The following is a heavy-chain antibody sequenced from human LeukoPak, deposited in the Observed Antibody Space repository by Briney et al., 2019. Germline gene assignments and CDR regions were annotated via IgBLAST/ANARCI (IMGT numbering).Heavy chain of an antibody. J-gene: IGHJ5*02. CDR2: IHYIRGP. CDR3: ASRRVSEPPIQQGDGLDP. V-gene: IGHV4-59*08. CDR1: GDSLSNYY. Sequence: SETLSLTYRVSGDSLSNYYWNWVRPPPGKGVEWIAYIHYIRGPYYKPSLKCQVTISIDTSKSKFSLKLNSVTAADTAVDYCASRRVSEPPIQQGDGLDPWGQGILVTVSS. D-gene: IGHD2-21*01.